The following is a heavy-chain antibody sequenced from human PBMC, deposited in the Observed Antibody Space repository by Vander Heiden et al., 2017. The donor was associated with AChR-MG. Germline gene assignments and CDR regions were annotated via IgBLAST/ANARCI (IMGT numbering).Heavy chain of an antibody. Sequence: QVQLQESGPGLVKPSETLSLTCTVSGGSISSYYWSWSRQPPGKGLEWIGYIYYSGSTSYNPSLKSRVTISVDTSKNQFSLRLRSVTAADTAVYYCASSRGGIAVADWGQGTLVTVSS. D-gene: IGHD6-19*01. CDR2: IYYSGST. V-gene: IGHV4-59*01. CDR3: ASSRGGIAVAD. CDR1: GGSISSYY. J-gene: IGHJ4*02.